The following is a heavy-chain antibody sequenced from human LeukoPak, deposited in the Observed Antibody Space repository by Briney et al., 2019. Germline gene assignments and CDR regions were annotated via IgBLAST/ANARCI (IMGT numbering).Heavy chain of an antibody. CDR1: GFTFSGYG. Sequence: GRSLRLSCAASGFTFSGYGMHWVRQASGKGLEWVAVISYDGSNKYYADSVKGRFTISRDNSKNTLYLQMNSLRAEDTAVYYCAKLNSGYDSEFDYWGQGTLVTVSS. V-gene: IGHV3-30*18. CDR2: ISYDGSNK. D-gene: IGHD5-12*01. CDR3: AKLNSGYDSEFDY. J-gene: IGHJ4*02.